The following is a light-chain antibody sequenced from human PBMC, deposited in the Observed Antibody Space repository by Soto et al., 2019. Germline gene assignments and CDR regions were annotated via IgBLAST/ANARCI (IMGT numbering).Light chain of an antibody. CDR3: QQYNSSPRT. Sequence: DIEMTQSPATLSSSLGERATITCRASQSVSVCMSWYQQKPGQAPKLLIYADSNLESGVPVRFSGSGSGTDFTLTISSLQPEDFAIYCCQQYNSSPRTFGQGTKVDI. V-gene: IGKV1-5*01. J-gene: IGKJ1*01. CDR1: QSVSVC. CDR2: ADS.